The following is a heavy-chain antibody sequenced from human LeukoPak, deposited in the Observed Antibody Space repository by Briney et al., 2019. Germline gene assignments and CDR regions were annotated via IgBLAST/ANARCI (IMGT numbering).Heavy chain of an antibody. V-gene: IGHV3-23*01. J-gene: IGHJ4*02. CDR2: ISERGGST. CDR3: AKRGIVIRGILVIGYHQEAYHYDY. CDR1: GISLTNYA. D-gene: IGHD3-10*01. Sequence: GGSLRLSCVVSGISLTNYAMTWVRQAPGKGLEWVSYISERGGSTSYADSVKGRFAISRDTSLNTLYLQMTSLRAEDTAVYFCAKRGIVIRGILVIGYHQEAYHYDYWGQGVLVTVSS.